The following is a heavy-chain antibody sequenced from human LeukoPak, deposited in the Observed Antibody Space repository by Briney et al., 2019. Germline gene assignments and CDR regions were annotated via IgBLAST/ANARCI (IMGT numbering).Heavy chain of an antibody. Sequence: PGGSLRLSCAASGFTFSSYEMNWVRQAPGKGLEWVAVIWYDGSNKYYADSVKGRFTISRDNSKNTLYLQMNSLRAEDTAVYYCARDNSITMTLLWYWGQGTLVTVSS. J-gene: IGHJ4*02. D-gene: IGHD3-22*01. V-gene: IGHV3-33*08. CDR1: GFTFSSYE. CDR3: ARDNSITMTLLWY. CDR2: IWYDGSNK.